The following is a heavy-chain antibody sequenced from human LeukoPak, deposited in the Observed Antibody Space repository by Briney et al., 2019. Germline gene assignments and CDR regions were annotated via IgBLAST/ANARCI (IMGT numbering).Heavy chain of an antibody. CDR2: IYYSGST. J-gene: IGHJ4*02. Sequence: PSETLSLTCTVSGGSISSYYWSWIRQPPGKGLEWIGDIYYSGSTNYNPSLKSRVTISVDTSKNQFSLKLSSVTAADTAVYYCARVETAYYFDYWGQGTLVTVSS. V-gene: IGHV4-59*01. CDR1: GGSISSYY. CDR3: ARVETAYYFDY.